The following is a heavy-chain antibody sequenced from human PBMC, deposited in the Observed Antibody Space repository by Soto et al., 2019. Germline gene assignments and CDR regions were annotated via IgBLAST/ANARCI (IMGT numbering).Heavy chain of an antibody. V-gene: IGHV1-69*12. D-gene: IGHD2-8*01. CDR3: ARGEGMVYALPYYYGMDV. J-gene: IGHJ6*02. CDR1: GGTFSSYA. Sequence: QVQLVQSGAEVKKPGSSVKVSCKASGGTFSSYAISWVRQAPGQGLEWMGGIIPIFGTANYAQKFQGRVTITADESTSTAYMELSSLRSEDTAAYYCARGEGMVYALPYYYGMDVWGQGTTVTVSS. CDR2: IIPIFGTA.